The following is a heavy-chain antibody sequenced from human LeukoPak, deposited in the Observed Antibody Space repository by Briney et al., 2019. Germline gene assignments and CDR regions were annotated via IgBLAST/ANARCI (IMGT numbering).Heavy chain of an antibody. CDR1: GFTFSSYA. D-gene: IGHD4-17*01. CDR2: ISYDGSNK. CDR3: ARDLPPGGYGDYGGIAY. J-gene: IGHJ4*02. V-gene: IGHV3-30*04. Sequence: GGSLRLSCAASGFTFSSYAMHWVRQAPGKGLEWVAVISYDGSNKYYADSVKGRFTISRDNSKNTLYLQMNSLRAEDTAVYYCARDLPPGGYGDYGGIAYWGQGTLVIVSS.